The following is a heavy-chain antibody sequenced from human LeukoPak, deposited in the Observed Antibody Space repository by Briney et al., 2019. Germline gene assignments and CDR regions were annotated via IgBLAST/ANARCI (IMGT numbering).Heavy chain of an antibody. V-gene: IGHV4-38-2*02. J-gene: IGHJ4*02. Sequence: SETLSLTRTVSGYSISSGYYWGWIRQPPGKGLEWIGEINHSGSTNYNPSLKSRVTISVDTSKNQFSLKLSSVTAADTAVYYCARRVRFGDGWVFDSWGQGTPVTVSS. CDR1: GYSISSGYY. CDR3: ARRVRFGDGWVFDS. CDR2: INHSGST. D-gene: IGHD5-24*01.